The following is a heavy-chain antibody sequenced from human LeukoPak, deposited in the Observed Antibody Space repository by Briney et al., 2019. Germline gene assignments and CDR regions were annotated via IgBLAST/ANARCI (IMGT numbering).Heavy chain of an antibody. CDR1: GGSFSGYY. CDR2: INHSGST. D-gene: IGHD4-17*01. Sequence: SETLSLTCAVYGGSFSGYYWSWIRQPPGKGLEWIGEINHSGSTNYNPSLKSRVTISVDTSKNQFSLKLSSVTAADTAVYYCARERTVTTSYYFDYWGQGTLVTVSS. J-gene: IGHJ4*02. V-gene: IGHV4-34*01. CDR3: ARERTVTTSYYFDY.